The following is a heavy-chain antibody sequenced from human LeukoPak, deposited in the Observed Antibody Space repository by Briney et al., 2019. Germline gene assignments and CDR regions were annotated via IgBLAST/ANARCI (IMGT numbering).Heavy chain of an antibody. Sequence: SETLSLTCTVSGGSISSYYWSWIRQPPGKGLEWIGYIYYSGSTNYNPSLKSRVTISVDKSKNQFSLKLSSVTAADTAVYYCARGGDSGYDTFDYWGQGTLVTVSS. CDR3: ARGGDSGYDTFDY. J-gene: IGHJ4*02. V-gene: IGHV4-59*12. CDR1: GGSISSYY. D-gene: IGHD5-12*01. CDR2: IYYSGST.